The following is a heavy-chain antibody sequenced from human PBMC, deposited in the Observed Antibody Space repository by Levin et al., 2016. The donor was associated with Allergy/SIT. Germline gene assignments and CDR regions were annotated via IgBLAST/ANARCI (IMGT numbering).Heavy chain of an antibody. J-gene: IGHJ4*02. CDR3: AREVGAQFAGYSSGWPLRGDY. Sequence: ASVKVSCKASGYTFTSYAMNWVRQAPGQGLEWMGWINTNTGNPTYAQGFTGRFVFSLDTSVSTAYLQISSLKAEDTAVYYCAREVGAQFAGYSSGWPLRGDYWGQGTLVTVSS. D-gene: IGHD6-19*01. CDR1: GYTFTSYA. V-gene: IGHV7-4-1*02. CDR2: INTNTGNP.